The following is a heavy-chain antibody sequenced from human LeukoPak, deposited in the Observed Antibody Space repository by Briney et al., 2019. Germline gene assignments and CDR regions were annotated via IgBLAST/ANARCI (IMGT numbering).Heavy chain of an antibody. CDR3: ARQGRSTVTTIDY. Sequence: SETLSLTCTVSGGSISSYYWGWIRQPPGKGLEWIGSIYYSGSTYYNPSLKSRVTISVDTSKNQFSLKLSSVTAADTAVYYCARQGRSTVTTIDYWGQGTLVTVSS. CDR1: GGSISSYY. CDR2: IYYSGST. V-gene: IGHV4-39*01. J-gene: IGHJ4*02. D-gene: IGHD4-17*01.